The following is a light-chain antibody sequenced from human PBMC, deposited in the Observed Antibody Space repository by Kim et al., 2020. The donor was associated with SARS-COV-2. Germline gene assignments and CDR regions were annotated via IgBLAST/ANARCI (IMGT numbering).Light chain of an antibody. Sequence: QAVVTQEPSLTVSPGGTVTLTCGSSTGAVTGGHYPYWFEQKPGQAPRTLIYDTSNKHSWTPARFSGSLIGGKAALTLSGAHPEDEADYYCLLYYSGARVFGGGTQLTVL. J-gene: IGLJ2*01. CDR2: DTS. CDR3: LLYYSGARV. CDR1: TGAVTGGHY. V-gene: IGLV7-46*01.